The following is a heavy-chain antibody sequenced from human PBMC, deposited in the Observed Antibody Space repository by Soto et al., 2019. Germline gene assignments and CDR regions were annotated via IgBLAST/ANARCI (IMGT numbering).Heavy chain of an antibody. D-gene: IGHD2-21*02. V-gene: IGHV3-23*01. CDR2: IGASGDIT. CDR3: AKDDFTDRGDDYFDY. CDR1: GFSFTNFA. J-gene: IGHJ4*02. Sequence: PGGSLRLSCAASGFSFTNFAMSWVRQAPGKGLEWVAGIGASGDITWYADSVKGRLSISGDNSKNTLYLQLNSLRFEDTAVYYCAKDDFTDRGDDYFDYWGPGTLVTVS.